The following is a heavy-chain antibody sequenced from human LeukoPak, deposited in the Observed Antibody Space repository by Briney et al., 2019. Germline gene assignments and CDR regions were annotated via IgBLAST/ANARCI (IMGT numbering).Heavy chain of an antibody. CDR3: ARYRIAVAGTAN. CDR2: IYYSGST. D-gene: IGHD6-19*01. V-gene: IGHV4-39*01. CDR1: GGSISSSSYY. Sequence: PSETLSLTCTVSGGSISSSSYYWGWIRQPPGKGLEWIGSIYYSGSTYYNPSLKSRFTISVDTSKNQFSLKLSSVTAADTAVYYCARYRIAVAGTANWGQGTLVTVSS. J-gene: IGHJ4*02.